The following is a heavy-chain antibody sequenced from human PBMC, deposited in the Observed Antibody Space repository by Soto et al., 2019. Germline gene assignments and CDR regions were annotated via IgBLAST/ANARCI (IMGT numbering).Heavy chain of an antibody. Sequence: EVQLVESRGGLVQPGGSLRLSCAASGFTVGSYPMHWVRQAPGKGLEYVSAISTNGDSTFYANSVKGRFTISRDNSKNTLYLQMGSLRAEDMGVYYCAREGMSRPRWVFDYWGQGTLVTASS. J-gene: IGHJ4*02. V-gene: IGHV3-64*01. CDR3: AREGMSRPRWVFDY. D-gene: IGHD6-13*01. CDR1: GFTVGSYP. CDR2: ISTNGDST.